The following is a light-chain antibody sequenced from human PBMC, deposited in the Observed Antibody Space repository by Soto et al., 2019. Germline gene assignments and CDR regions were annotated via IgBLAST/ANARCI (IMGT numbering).Light chain of an antibody. CDR3: HEYNTWPWT. J-gene: IGKJ1*01. V-gene: IGKV3-15*01. CDR2: GAS. CDR1: QSVSAN. Sequence: EIVLTQSPATLSLSPGERATLSCRASQSVSANLAWYQHKPGQAPRLLIYGASTRATGIPARFSGSGSGTEFILTISSLQSEDFAVYYCHEYNTWPWTFGQGTKVDIK.